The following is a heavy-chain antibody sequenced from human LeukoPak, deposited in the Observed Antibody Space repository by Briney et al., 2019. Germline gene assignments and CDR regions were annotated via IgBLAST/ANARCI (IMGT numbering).Heavy chain of an antibody. CDR1: GYTFTSYG. CDR2: ISAYNGKT. V-gene: IGHV1-18*01. J-gene: IGHJ5*02. Sequence: ASVKVSCKASGYTFTSYGISWVRQAPGQGPEWMGWISAYNGKTSYAQKLQGRVTMTTDTSTSTAYMELRSLTSDDTAVYYCAREVGATLGFDPWGQGTLVIVSS. D-gene: IGHD1-26*01. CDR3: AREVGATLGFDP.